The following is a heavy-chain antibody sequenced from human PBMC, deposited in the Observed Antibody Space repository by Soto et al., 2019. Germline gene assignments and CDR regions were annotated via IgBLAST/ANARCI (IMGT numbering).Heavy chain of an antibody. D-gene: IGHD2-21*01. V-gene: IGHV3-72*01. J-gene: IGHJ4*01. Sequence: EVQLVESGGGLVQPGRSLRLSCAALGFTFSDHYMDWVRQAPGKGLEWVGRIRNKANSYTTEYAASVKGRFTILRDDSKNLLFLQMFSLKTEDTAVYYCSRAGILTTPYYFDYWGQGTLVTVSS. CDR2: IRNKANSYTT. CDR3: SRAGILTTPYYFDY. CDR1: GFTFSDHY.